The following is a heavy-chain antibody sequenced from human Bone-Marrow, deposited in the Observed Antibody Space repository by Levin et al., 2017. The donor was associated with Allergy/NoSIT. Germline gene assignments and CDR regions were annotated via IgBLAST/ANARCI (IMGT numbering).Heavy chain of an antibody. J-gene: IGHJ4*02. Sequence: GESLKISCAASGFTFGSYGMYWVRQAPGKGLEWVAAIWYDGTNEFYADSVKGRFTISRDNSKNTLYLQMNSLRAEDTAIYYCARDQAQLLLWFGDLLTFDYWGQGTLVIVSS. CDR3: ARDQAQLLLWFGDLLTFDY. D-gene: IGHD3-10*01. CDR2: IWYDGTNE. CDR1: GFTFGSYG. V-gene: IGHV3-33*07.